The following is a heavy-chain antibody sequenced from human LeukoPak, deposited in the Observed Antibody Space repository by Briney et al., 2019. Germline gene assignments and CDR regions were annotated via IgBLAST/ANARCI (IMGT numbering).Heavy chain of an antibody. J-gene: IGHJ4*02. CDR3: ARATITYYSGSGVDY. V-gene: IGHV3-7*01. D-gene: IGHD3-10*01. CDR2: IKQDGSEK. Sequence: PGGSLRLSCAASGFTFSSYWMSWVRQAPGKGLEWVANIKQDGSEKYYVDSVKGRFTISRDNSKNTLYLQMNSLRAEDTAVHYCARATITYYSGSGVDYWGQGTLVTVSS. CDR1: GFTFSSYW.